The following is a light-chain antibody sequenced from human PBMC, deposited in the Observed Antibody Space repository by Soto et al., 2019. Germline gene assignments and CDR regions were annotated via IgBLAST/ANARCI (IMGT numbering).Light chain of an antibody. Sequence: QSALTQPGSVSGSPGQSITISCTGTSSDVGNYDYVSWYQQHPGKAPKLTIYDVSNRPSGVSNRFSGSKSGNTASLTISGLQAEDEADYYCASYAAANTYVFGTGTKVTVL. V-gene: IGLV2-14*01. CDR3: ASYAAANTYV. J-gene: IGLJ1*01. CDR1: SSDVGNYDY. CDR2: DVS.